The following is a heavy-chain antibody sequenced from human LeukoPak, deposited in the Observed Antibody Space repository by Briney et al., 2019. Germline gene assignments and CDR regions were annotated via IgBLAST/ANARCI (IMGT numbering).Heavy chain of an antibody. CDR2: IYSGDST. V-gene: IGHV3-66*01. D-gene: IGHD2-8*01. CDR1: GFTVSSNY. CDR3: AKDIYCSTGVCRQYYFDY. J-gene: IGHJ4*02. Sequence: PGGSLRLSCAASGFTVSSNYMTWVRQAPGKGLEWVSLIYSGDSTYYADSVKGRFTMSRDNSKNTLYLQMNSLRAEDTAVYYCAKDIYCSTGVCRQYYFDYWGQGTLVTVSS.